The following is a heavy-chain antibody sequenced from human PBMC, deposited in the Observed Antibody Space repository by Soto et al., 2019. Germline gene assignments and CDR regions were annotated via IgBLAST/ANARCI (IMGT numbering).Heavy chain of an antibody. CDR2: ISSSSSTI. D-gene: IGHD3-3*01. J-gene: IGHJ3*02. CDR3: ARDVTIFGVVRSAFDI. V-gene: IGHV3-48*02. CDR1: GFTFSSYS. Sequence: GGSLRLSCAASGFTFSSYSMNWVRQAPGKGLEWVSYISSSSSTIYYAYSVKGRFTISRDNAKNSLYLQMNSLRDEDTAVYYCARDVTIFGVVRSAFDIWGQGTMVTVSS.